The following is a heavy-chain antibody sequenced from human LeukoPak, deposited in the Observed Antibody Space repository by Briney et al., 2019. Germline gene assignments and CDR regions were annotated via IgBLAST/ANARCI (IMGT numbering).Heavy chain of an antibody. CDR2: ISYVGSNK. V-gene: IGHV3-30*03. J-gene: IGHJ4*02. CDR1: GFIFSSYG. D-gene: IGHD1-7*01. CDR3: ASGTTFDY. Sequence: GRSLRLSCAASGFIFSSYGMHWVRQAPGKGLEWVAVISYVGSNKYYADSVKDRFTICRDNSKNTLYLQMNSLRAEDTAVDYCASGTTFDYWGQGTLVTVSS.